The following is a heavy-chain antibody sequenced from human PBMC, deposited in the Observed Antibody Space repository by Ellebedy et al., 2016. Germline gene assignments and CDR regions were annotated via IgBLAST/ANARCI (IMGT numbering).Heavy chain of an antibody. V-gene: IGHV3-23*01. J-gene: IGHJ4*02. Sequence: GESLKISXAASGFTFSDFFMSWVRRAPGKGLEWVATISANGDKRDFADSVQGRFTISRDNSRNTLHLQMNNLRGEDTAVYYCRQGHYADYWGQGTLVTVSS. CDR3: RQGHYADY. CDR2: ISANGDKR. CDR1: GFTFSDFF.